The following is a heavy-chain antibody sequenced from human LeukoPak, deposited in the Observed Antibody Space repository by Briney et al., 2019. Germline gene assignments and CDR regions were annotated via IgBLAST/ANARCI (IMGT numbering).Heavy chain of an antibody. V-gene: IGHV4-59*01. D-gene: IGHD1-26*01. Sequence: PSETLSLTCTVSGGSISSYYWSWIRQLPGKGLEWIGYIYYSGSTNYNPSLKSRVTISVDTSKNQFSLKLSSVTAADTAVYYCARELPTWPTDAFDIWGQGTMVTVSS. CDR2: IYYSGST. J-gene: IGHJ3*02. CDR3: ARELPTWPTDAFDI. CDR1: GGSISSYY.